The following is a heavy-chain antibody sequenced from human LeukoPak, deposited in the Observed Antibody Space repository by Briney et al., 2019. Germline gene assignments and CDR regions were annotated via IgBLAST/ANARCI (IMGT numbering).Heavy chain of an antibody. CDR1: GYTFTSYG. CDR2: ISAYNGNT. Sequence: GASVKVSCKASGYTFTSYGISWVRQAPGQGLEWMGWISAYNGNTNYAQKLQGRDTMTTDTSTSTAYMELRSLRSDDTAVYYCARVYYGSGSYYVAYYGMDVWGKGTTVTVSS. J-gene: IGHJ6*04. D-gene: IGHD3-10*01. V-gene: IGHV1-18*04. CDR3: ARVYYGSGSYYVAYYGMDV.